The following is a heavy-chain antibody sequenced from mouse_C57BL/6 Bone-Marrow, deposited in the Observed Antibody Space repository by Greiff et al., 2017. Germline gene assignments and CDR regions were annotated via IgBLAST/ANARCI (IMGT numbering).Heavy chain of an antibody. J-gene: IGHJ2*01. CDR1: GFSFNTYA. Sequence: DVMLVESGGGLVQPKGSLKLSCAASGFSFNTYAMNWVRQAPGKGLEWVARIRSKSNNYATYYADSVKDRFTISRDDSESMLYLQMNNLKTEDTAMYYCVREGYGSTYYFDYWGQGTTLTVSS. CDR3: VREGYGSTYYFDY. V-gene: IGHV10-1*01. D-gene: IGHD1-1*01. CDR2: IRSKSNNYAT.